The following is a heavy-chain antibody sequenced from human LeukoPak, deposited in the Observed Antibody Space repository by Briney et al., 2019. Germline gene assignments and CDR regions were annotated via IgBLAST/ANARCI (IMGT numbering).Heavy chain of an antibody. V-gene: IGHV4-4*07. D-gene: IGHD6-13*01. CDR3: ATYDQQLAFDN. J-gene: IGHJ4*02. CDR1: GGPMSSYY. CDR2: MYTSGST. Sequence: SETLSLTCTVSGGPMSSYYWSWIRQPAGKGLEWIGRMYTSGSTNYNPSLKSRVTMSVDTSKKQFSLNLIPVTAADTAVYYCATYDQQLAFDNWGQGTLVTVSS.